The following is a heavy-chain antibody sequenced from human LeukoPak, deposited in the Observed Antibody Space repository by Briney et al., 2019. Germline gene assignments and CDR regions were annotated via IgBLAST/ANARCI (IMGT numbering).Heavy chain of an antibody. D-gene: IGHD3-10*01. V-gene: IGHV1-2*02. CDR2: INPNSGGT. CDR3: ARDRGQGVSYPRGFDY. J-gene: IGHJ4*02. Sequence: ASVNVSCKAPGYTFTGYYMHWVRQAPGQGLEWMGWINPNSGGTNYAQNFQGRVTMTRDTSTTTAYMELSSLRSDDTAVYYCARDRGQGVSYPRGFDYWGQGTLVTVSS. CDR1: GYTFTGYY.